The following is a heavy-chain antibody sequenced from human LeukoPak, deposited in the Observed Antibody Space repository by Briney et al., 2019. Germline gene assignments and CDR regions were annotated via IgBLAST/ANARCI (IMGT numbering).Heavy chain of an antibody. CDR2: ISWNSGSI. V-gene: IGHV3-9*01. CDR1: GFTFDDYA. D-gene: IGHD4-11*01. J-gene: IGHJ4*02. CDR3: AKASSNYYFDY. Sequence: GGSLRLSCAASGFTFDDYAMHWVRQAPGKGLEWVSGISWNSGSIGYADSVKGRFTISRDNAKNSLYLQMNSLRAEDTALYYCAKASSNYYFDYWGQGTLVTVSS.